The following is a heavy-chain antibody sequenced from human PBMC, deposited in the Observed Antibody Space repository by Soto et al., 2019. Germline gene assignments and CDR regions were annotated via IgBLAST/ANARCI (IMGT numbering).Heavy chain of an antibody. D-gene: IGHD4-4*01. J-gene: IGHJ5*02. CDR1: GYTFTDYY. CDR2: INPNSGGT. CDR3: SRAIRGNYDVEGINWFDP. V-gene: IGHV1-2*02. Sequence: QVQLVQSGAEVKEPGASVLVSCKASGYTFTDYYMHWVRQAPGQGLEWMGWINPNSGGTNYAPKFQGRVTMTRDTSISTAYMELSRLRSDDTAVYYCSRAIRGNYDVEGINWFDPWGQGTLVTVSS.